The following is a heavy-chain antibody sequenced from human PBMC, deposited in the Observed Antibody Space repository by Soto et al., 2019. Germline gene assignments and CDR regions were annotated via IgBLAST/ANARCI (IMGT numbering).Heavy chain of an antibody. J-gene: IGHJ4*02. V-gene: IGHV1-69*12. Sequence: QVQLVQSGAEVKKPGSSVKVSCKASGGTFSSYAISWVRQAPGQGLEWMGGIIPIFGTANYAQKFQGRVTITADESTGTAYMELSSLRSEDTAVYYCARDAPVRDGWYIDFDYWGQGTLVTVSS. CDR1: GGTFSSYA. CDR2: IIPIFGTA. D-gene: IGHD6-19*01. CDR3: ARDAPVRDGWYIDFDY.